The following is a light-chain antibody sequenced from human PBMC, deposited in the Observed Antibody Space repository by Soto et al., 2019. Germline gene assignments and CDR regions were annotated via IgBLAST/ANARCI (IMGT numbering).Light chain of an antibody. CDR2: KAS. CDR3: QQYHSYWT. V-gene: IGKV1-5*03. CDR1: QRISTW. J-gene: IGKJ1*01. Sequence: DIQMTQSPSTMSASVGDRVTITCRAGQRISTWLAWYQQKPGKAPKLLVYKASSLESEVPSRFSGSGSGTEFTLTITSLHPDDFATYYCQQYHSYWTFGQGTKVEIK.